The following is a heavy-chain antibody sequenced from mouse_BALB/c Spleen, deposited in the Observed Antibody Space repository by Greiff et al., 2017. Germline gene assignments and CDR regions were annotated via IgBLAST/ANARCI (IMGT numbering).Heavy chain of an antibody. V-gene: IGHV14-1*02. CDR2: IDPENGNT. Sequence: EVQLQQSGAELVRPGALVKLSCKASGFNIKDYYMHWVKQRPEQGLEWIGWIDPENGNTIYDPKFQGKASITADTSSNTAYLQLSSLTSEDTAVYYCARGVNWEGSPFAYWGQGTLVTVSA. D-gene: IGHD4-1*01. CDR1: GFNIKDYY. J-gene: IGHJ3*01. CDR3: ARGVNWEGSPFAY.